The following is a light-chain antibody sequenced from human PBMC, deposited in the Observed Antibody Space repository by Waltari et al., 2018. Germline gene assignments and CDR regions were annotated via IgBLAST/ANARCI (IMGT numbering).Light chain of an antibody. J-gene: IGKJ4*01. CDR2: WAS. V-gene: IGKV4-1*01. Sequence: DIVMTQSPDSLAVSLGERATINCKSSQSVLYSTNNKNYLAWYQQKPGQPPKLLIYWASTRESVVPDRFSGSGSGTDFTLTISSLQAEDVAVYYCQQYYGTPCTFGGGTKVEMK. CDR1: QSVLYSTNNKNY. CDR3: QQYYGTPCT.